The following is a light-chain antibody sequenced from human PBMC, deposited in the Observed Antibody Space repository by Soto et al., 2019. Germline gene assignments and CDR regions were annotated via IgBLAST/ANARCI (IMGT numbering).Light chain of an antibody. CDR3: QQYNNWPPWT. Sequence: EIVMTQSPATLSVSPGERATLSCRASQSVRSNLAWYQQKPGQAPRLLIYGASTRATGIPARFSGSGSGTEFTLTISSLQSEYFAVYHCQQYNNWPPWTFGQGTKVEIK. CDR2: GAS. CDR1: QSVRSN. J-gene: IGKJ1*01. V-gene: IGKV3-15*01.